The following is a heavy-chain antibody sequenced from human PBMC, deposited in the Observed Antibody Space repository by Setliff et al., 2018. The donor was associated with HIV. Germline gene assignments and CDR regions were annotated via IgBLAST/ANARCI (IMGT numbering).Heavy chain of an antibody. CDR2: IHSSGIT. CDR3: ATHASTVQDAMDV. Sequence: PSETLSLTCAVSGGSISSGRYSWSWIRQPPGKGLEWIGNIHSSGITYYKPSLKSRLTISLDTSKNQFSLKLSSVTAADTAVYYCATHASTVQDAMDVWGQGTTVTVSS. CDR1: GGSISSGRYS. D-gene: IGHD4-4*01. J-gene: IGHJ6*02. V-gene: IGHV4-30-2*03.